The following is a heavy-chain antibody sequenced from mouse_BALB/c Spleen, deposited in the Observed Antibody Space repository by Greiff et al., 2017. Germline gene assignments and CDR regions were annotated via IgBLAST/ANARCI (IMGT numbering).Heavy chain of an antibody. J-gene: IGHJ3*01. CDR1: GFSLTSYG. CDR2: IWSDGST. V-gene: IGHV2-6-2*01. CDR3: ARGGLYDYDVFAY. D-gene: IGHD2-4*01. Sequence: QVQLKESGPDLVAPSQSLSITCTVSGFSLTSYGVHWVRHPPGKGLEWLVVIWSDGSTTYNSALKSRLSISKDNSKSQVFLKMNSLQTDDTAMYYCARGGLYDYDVFAYWGQGTLVTVSA.